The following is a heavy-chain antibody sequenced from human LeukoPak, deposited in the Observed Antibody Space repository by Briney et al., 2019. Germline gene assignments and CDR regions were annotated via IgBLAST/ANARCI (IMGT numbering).Heavy chain of an antibody. CDR2: INPSGGST. CDR1: GYTFTSYY. V-gene: IGHV1-46*01. J-gene: IGHJ4*02. D-gene: IGHD5-24*01. Sequence: ASVKVSCKASGYTFTSYYMHWVRQAPGQWLEWMGIINPSGGSTSYAQKFQGRVTMTRDTSTSTVYMEPSSLRSEDTAVYYCARDRGRDGYNYRYYFDYWGQGTLVTVSS. CDR3: ARDRGRDGYNYRYYFDY.